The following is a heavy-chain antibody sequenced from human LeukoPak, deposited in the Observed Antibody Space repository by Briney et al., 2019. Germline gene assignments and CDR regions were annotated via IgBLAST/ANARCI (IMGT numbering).Heavy chain of an antibody. V-gene: IGHV4-39*07. Sequence: SETLSLTCIVSGGSVSSSNYYWGWIRQSPGKGLEWTGSIYSRGSTYYNPSLKSRVIVSSDMSKNQFSLMLNSVTAADTAVYYCARGNYYDSRTYYGAFDIWGLGTMVSVSS. J-gene: IGHJ3*02. CDR3: ARGNYYDSRTYYGAFDI. D-gene: IGHD3-22*01. CDR2: IYSRGST. CDR1: GGSVSSSNYY.